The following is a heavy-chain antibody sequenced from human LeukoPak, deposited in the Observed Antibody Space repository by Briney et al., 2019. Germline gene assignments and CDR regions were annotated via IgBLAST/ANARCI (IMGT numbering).Heavy chain of an antibody. Sequence: GGSLRLSCAASGFTFSSYAMHWVRQAPGKGLEYVSAISSNGGSTYYANSVKGRFTISRDNSKNTLYLQMGSLRAEDMAVYYCARFGGSVSYYYYYYYYMDVWGKGTTVTVSS. J-gene: IGHJ6*03. CDR3: ARFGGSVSYYYYYYYYMDV. V-gene: IGHV3-64*01. CDR1: GFTFSSYA. D-gene: IGHD3-10*01. CDR2: ISSNGGST.